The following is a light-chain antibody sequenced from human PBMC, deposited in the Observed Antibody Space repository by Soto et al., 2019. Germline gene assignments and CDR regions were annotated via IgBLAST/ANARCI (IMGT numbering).Light chain of an antibody. CDR3: SSYTSISTVV. CDR1: SSDVGGHNY. J-gene: IGLJ2*01. V-gene: IGLV2-14*01. CDR2: DVN. Sequence: QSALTQPASVSASPGQSITISCTGSSSDVGGHNYVSWYQQHPGKAPKLMIYDVNSRPSGVSNRFSGSKSGNTASLTISGLQAEDEADYYCSSYTSISTVVFGGGTKVTVL.